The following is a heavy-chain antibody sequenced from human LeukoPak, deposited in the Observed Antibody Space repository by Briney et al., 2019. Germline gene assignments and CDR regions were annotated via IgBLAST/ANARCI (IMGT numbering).Heavy chain of an antibody. CDR2: INPNSGAT. CDR1: RYTFTDYY. D-gene: IGHD3-22*01. Sequence: GASVKVSCKASRYTFTDYYMHWVRQAPGQGLEWMGWINPNSGATNYAQKFQGRVTMTRDTSISTAYMELSRLRSDDTAFYYCARAPRHNSGYYSWLDPWGQGTLVTVSS. CDR3: ARAPRHNSGYYSWLDP. J-gene: IGHJ5*02. V-gene: IGHV1-2*02.